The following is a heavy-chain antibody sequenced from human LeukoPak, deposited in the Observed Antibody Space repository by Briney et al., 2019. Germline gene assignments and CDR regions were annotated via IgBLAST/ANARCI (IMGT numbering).Heavy chain of an antibody. CDR1: GYTFTGYY. CDR2: INPNSGGT. V-gene: IGHV1-2*02. D-gene: IGHD4-17*01. J-gene: IGHJ4*02. Sequence: ASVKVSCKASGYTFTGYYMHWVRQAPGQGLEWMGWINPNSGGTNYAQKFQGRVTMTRDTSISTAYMELSRLRSDDTAVYYCARFSLSSTVTTANFDYWGQGTLATVSS. CDR3: ARFSLSSTVTTANFDY.